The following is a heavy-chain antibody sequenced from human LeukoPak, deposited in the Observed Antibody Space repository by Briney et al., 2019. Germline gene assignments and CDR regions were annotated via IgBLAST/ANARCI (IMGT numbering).Heavy chain of an antibody. CDR1: GGSISSYY. CDR3: ARRTMPTVTTIAFDI. Sequence: SETLSHTCTVSGGSISSYYGSWIRQPPGKGLEWIGYIYYSGSTNYNPSLKSRVTISVDTSKNQLSLKLSSVTAADTAVYYCARRTMPTVTTIAFDIWAQGTMVTVSS. D-gene: IGHD4-17*01. V-gene: IGHV4-59*08. J-gene: IGHJ3*02. CDR2: IYYSGST.